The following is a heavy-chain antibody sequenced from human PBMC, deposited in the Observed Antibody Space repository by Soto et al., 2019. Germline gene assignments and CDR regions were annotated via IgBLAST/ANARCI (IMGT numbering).Heavy chain of an antibody. CDR2: MNPNSGDT. CDR1: GYTFRSYD. D-gene: IGHD2-21*02. Sequence: QVQLVQSGAEVKKPGASVKVACKASGYTFRSYDINWVRQATGQGLEWMGWMNPNSGDTGYAQKFQGRVTMTRDTSNGTAYMELSSLTSEDTALYYCARDYGGNSGWFDPWGQGTLVTVSS. CDR3: ARDYGGNSGWFDP. V-gene: IGHV1-8*01. J-gene: IGHJ5*02.